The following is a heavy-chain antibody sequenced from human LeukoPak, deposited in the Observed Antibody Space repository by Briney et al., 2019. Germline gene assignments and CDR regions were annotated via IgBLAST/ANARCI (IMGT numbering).Heavy chain of an antibody. V-gene: IGHV1-24*01. CDR1: GYTLSDLA. J-gene: IGHJ4*02. Sequence: ASVKVSCKVSGYTLSDLAMHWVRQAPGKGLEWLGGFDPEDGESIYLQKFQGRVTMTEDTSTDTAYMELRRLTSEDTAIYYCALGIVAATTLFDYWGQGTLVTVSS. D-gene: IGHD5-12*01. CDR2: FDPEDGES. CDR3: ALGIVAATTLFDY.